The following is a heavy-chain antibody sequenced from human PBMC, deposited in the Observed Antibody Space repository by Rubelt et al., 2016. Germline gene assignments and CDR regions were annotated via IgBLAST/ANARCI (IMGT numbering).Heavy chain of an antibody. CDR3: ARHRASDPTAVFDY. J-gene: IGHJ4*02. CDR1: GGPFSGHY. V-gene: IGHV4-34*10. D-gene: IGHD2-2*01. Sequence: QVQLQESGPGLVEPSETLSLTCAVYGGPFSGHYWSWIRQPPGKGLEWIGEINHSGSTHYNPSLKSRVTISINTSKNQFSLKLNSVTAADTAVYYCARHRASDPTAVFDYWGQGTLVTVSS. CDR2: INHSGST.